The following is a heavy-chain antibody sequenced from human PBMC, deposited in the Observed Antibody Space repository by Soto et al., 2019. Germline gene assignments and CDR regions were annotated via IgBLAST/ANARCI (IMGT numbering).Heavy chain of an antibody. CDR3: ATVDTATKSVDF. V-gene: IGHV4-39*01. CDR1: GDSISSSSCY. CDR2: IYYSGIT. J-gene: IGHJ4*02. D-gene: IGHD5-18*01. Sequence: SETLSLTCTVSGDSISSSSCYWGWIRQPPGKGLEWIGSIYYSGITYYNPSLKSRVTISVDTSKNQFSLKLSSVTAADRAVYYCATVDTATKSVDFWGQGALVTVS.